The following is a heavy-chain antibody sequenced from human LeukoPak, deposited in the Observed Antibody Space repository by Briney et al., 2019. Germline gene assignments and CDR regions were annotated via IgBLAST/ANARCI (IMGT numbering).Heavy chain of an antibody. D-gene: IGHD1-26*01. CDR1: GFTFSSYT. CDR2: ITDSSSSM. J-gene: IGHJ4*02. CDR3: ARDFSSGSYYGDYYFDY. Sequence: GGSLRLSCAASGFTFSSYTMNWVRQAPGKGLEWVPSITDSSSSMYYADSVKGRFTISRDNAKNSLYLQMNSLRAEDTAVYYCARDFSSGSYYGDYYFDYWGQGTLVTVSS. V-gene: IGHV3-21*01.